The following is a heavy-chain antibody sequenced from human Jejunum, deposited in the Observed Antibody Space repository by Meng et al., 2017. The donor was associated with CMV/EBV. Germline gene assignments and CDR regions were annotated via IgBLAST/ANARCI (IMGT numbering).Heavy chain of an antibody. CDR1: GGSISSYY. Sequence: GGSISSYYWSWIRQPPGKGLEWIGYIYYSGSTNYNPSLKSRVTISVDTSKNQFSLKLSSVTAADTAVYYCARDHSNYKDYYYYGMDVWGQGTTVTVSS. D-gene: IGHD4-11*01. CDR3: ARDHSNYKDYYYYGMDV. CDR2: IYYSGST. V-gene: IGHV4-59*01. J-gene: IGHJ6*02.